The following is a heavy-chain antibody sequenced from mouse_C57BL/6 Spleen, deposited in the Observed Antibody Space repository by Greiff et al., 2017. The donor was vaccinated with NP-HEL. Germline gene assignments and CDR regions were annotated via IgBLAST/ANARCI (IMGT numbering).Heavy chain of an antibody. V-gene: IGHV1-15*01. Sequence: QVQLQQSGAELVRPGASVTLSCKASGYTFTDYEMHWVKQTPVHGLEWIGAIDPETGGTAYNQKFKGKAILTADKSSSTAYMELRSLTSEDSAVYYCYYDDDGVDYWGQGTTLTVSS. J-gene: IGHJ2*01. CDR2: IDPETGGT. CDR3: YYDDDGVDY. CDR1: GYTFTDYE. D-gene: IGHD2-4*01.